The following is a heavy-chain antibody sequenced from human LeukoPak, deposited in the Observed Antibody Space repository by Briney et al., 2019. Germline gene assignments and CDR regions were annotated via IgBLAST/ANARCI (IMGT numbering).Heavy chain of an antibody. Sequence: GGSLRLSCTASGFTFGDYAMSWFRQAPGKGLEWVSVIYSAGNTYYADSVKGRFTISRDNSKNTLYLQMNSLRAEDTAVYYCAREVPSYFDYWGQGTLVTVSS. CDR2: IYSAGNT. CDR1: GFTFGDYA. J-gene: IGHJ4*02. CDR3: AREVPSYFDY. V-gene: IGHV3-53*01.